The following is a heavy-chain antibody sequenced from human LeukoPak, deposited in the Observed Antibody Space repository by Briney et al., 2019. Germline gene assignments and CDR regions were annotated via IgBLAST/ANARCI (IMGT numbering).Heavy chain of an antibody. J-gene: IGHJ4*02. CDR3: ARHVDSSRWSPFDY. CDR1: GYSFTTYW. Sequence: GESLKISCRGFGYSFTTYWIGWVRQMPGKGLEWMGVIYPGDSETQYSPSFQGQVTISADKSIRTAYLQWSSLKASDTAMYYCARHVDSSRWSPFDYWGQGTLVTVSS. CDR2: IYPGDSET. V-gene: IGHV5-51*01. D-gene: IGHD6-13*01.